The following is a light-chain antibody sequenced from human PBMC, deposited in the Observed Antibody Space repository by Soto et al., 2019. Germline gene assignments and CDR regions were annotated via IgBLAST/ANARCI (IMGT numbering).Light chain of an antibody. Sequence: EIVMTQSPATLYVSPGERATLSCRASQSVSSNLAWYQQKPGQAPRLLIYGASTRATGIPARFSGSGSGTEFTLTISSLQSEDFAVYYGQQYNNWPLTFGGGTKVEIK. CDR3: QQYNNWPLT. CDR1: QSVSSN. J-gene: IGKJ4*01. V-gene: IGKV3-15*01. CDR2: GAS.